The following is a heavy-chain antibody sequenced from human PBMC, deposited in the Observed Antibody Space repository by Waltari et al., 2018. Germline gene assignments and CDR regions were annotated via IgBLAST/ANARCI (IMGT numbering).Heavy chain of an antibody. J-gene: IGHJ4*02. V-gene: IGHV4-39*01. D-gene: IGHD3-3*01. CDR3: VRQRSADFWSGYFDL. CDR2: VYYNGYK. Sequence: QAQLQELGPGQVKPSETLSFRCAVPGDSISTSPFYWGWVRQPPGKGLEWVGSVYYNGYKFYNPSLKSRLTLSMDTSNNHFSLSLTSVTAADTAIYYCVRQRSADFWSGYFDLWGQGTLVTVSS. CDR1: GDSISTSPFY.